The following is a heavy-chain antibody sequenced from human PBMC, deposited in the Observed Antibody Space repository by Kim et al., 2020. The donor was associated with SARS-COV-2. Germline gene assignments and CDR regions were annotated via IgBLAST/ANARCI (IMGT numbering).Heavy chain of an antibody. CDR1: GFTFSSYA. D-gene: IGHD3-3*01. CDR3: ARARGTIFGVVRVDFQH. V-gene: IGHV3-30*04. J-gene: IGHJ1*01. CDR2: ISYDGSNK. Sequence: GGSLRLSCAASGFTFSSYAMHWVRQAPGKGLEWVAVISYDGSNKYYADSVKGRFTISRDNSKNTLYLQMNSLRAEDTAVYYCARARGTIFGVVRVDFQHWGQGTLVTVSS.